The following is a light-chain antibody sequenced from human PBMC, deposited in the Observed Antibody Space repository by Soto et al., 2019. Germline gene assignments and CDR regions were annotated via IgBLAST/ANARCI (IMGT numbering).Light chain of an antibody. J-gene: IGKJ4*01. CDR1: QSVGTS. CDR3: QQRSTWPLT. V-gene: IGKV3-11*01. Sequence: EIVLTQSPATLSLSPGERATLSCRASQSVGTSLAWYQQKPGQAPRLLIYDASNRATGIPARFSGSGSGTDFPLTLSSLEPEDFAVYSCQQRSTWPLTFGGGTKVEIK. CDR2: DAS.